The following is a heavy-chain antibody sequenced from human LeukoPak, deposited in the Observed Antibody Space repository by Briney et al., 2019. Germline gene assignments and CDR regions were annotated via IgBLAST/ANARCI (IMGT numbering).Heavy chain of an antibody. D-gene: IGHD4-17*01. V-gene: IGHV3-23*01. Sequence: GGSLRLSCAASGFTFSSYAMSWVRQAPGKGLEWVSAIGGSGGGTYYADSVKGRFTISRDNSKNTLYLQMNSLRAEDTALYYCAIEGLPLNYGDHPDFRSWGQGSLVTVSS. CDR2: IGGSGGGT. CDR1: GFTFSSYA. CDR3: AIEGLPLNYGDHPDFRS. J-gene: IGHJ4*02.